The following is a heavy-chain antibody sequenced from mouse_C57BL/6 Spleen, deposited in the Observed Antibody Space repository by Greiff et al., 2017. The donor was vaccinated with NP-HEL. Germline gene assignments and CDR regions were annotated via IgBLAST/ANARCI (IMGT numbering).Heavy chain of an antibody. V-gene: IGHV1-64*01. CDR2: IHPNSGST. CDR3: ASGGYDYEYWYFDV. D-gene: IGHD2-4*01. Sequence: VQLQQPGAELVKPGASVKLSCKASGYTFTSYWMHWVKLRPGQGLEWIGMIHPNSGSTNYNEKFKSKATLTVDKSSSTAYMQLSSLTSEDSAVYYCASGGYDYEYWYFDVWGTGTTVTVSS. CDR1: GYTFTSYW. J-gene: IGHJ1*03.